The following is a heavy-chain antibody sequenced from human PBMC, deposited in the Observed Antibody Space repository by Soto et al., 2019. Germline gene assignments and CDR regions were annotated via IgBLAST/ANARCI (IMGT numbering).Heavy chain of an antibody. J-gene: IGHJ4*02. V-gene: IGHV3-23*01. Sequence: EVQLLESGGALLQPGGSLRLSCVASGFTFSTYTMAWVRQAPGKGLEWVSAISGSGGSPSYADSVQGRFSISRDNPRNTLYLQMNSLRGEDTAMYYCAKARCSTTNCYVPDYWGQGNLVTVSS. D-gene: IGHD2-2*01. CDR3: AKARCSTTNCYVPDY. CDR2: ISGSGGSP. CDR1: GFTFSTYT.